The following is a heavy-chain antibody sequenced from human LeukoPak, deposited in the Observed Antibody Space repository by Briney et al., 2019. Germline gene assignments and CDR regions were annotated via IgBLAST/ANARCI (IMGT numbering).Heavy chain of an antibody. J-gene: IGHJ4*02. D-gene: IGHD4-11*01. CDR3: ARQQGLQNLNFDY. CDR1: GYTFTSYY. V-gene: IGHV1-46*01. Sequence: ASVKVSCKASGYTFTSYYIHWVRQAPGQGLEWMGIINPIGGTTDYAQKFQGRVTMTRDTSTSTVYMELSSLRSEDTAVYYCARQQGLQNLNFDYWGQGTLVTVSS. CDR2: INPIGGTT.